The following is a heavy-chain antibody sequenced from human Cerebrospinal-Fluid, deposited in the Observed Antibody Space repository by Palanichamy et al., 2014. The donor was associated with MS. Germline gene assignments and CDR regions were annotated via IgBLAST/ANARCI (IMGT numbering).Heavy chain of an antibody. D-gene: IGHD4-17*01. CDR1: GFILSDYA. J-gene: IGHJ4*02. Sequence: EVQLVESGGGLVQPGRSLRLSCRGSGFILSDYALSWVRQAPGKGLEWVGFIRSKGYRGTTEYAVSVKGRFIISRDDSKNIAYLQLNSLKTEDTAVYYCARDPNDYGDPFDHWGQGTLVTVSS. V-gene: IGHV3-49*04. CDR2: IRSKGYRGTT. CDR3: ARDPNDYGDPFDH.